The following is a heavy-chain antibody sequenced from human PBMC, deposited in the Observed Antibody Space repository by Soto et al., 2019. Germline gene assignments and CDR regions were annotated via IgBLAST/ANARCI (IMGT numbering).Heavy chain of an antibody. D-gene: IGHD4-17*01. V-gene: IGHV4-30-2*01. J-gene: IGHJ6*02. Sequence: QLQLQESGSGLVKPSQTLSLTCAVSGGSISSGGYSWSWIRQPPGKGLEWIGYIYHSGYTYCNPSLKSRVTIPADRSKHQFSLKLSSVTAADTAVYYCARAHYGDYGYGMDVWGQGTTVTVSS. CDR3: ARAHYGDYGYGMDV. CDR2: IYHSGYT. CDR1: GGSISSGGYS.